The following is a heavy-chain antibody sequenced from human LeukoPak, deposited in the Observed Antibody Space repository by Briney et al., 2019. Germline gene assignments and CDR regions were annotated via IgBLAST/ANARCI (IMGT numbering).Heavy chain of an antibody. CDR1: AYSISSSYY. Sequence: SETLSLTCAVSAYSISSSYYWGWIRQPPGKGLEWIGSIYHSGSTNYNPSLKSRVTISVDKSKNQFSLKLSSVTAADTAVYYCARAGVDTAMGEDYWGQGTLVTVSS. V-gene: IGHV4-38-2*01. D-gene: IGHD5-18*01. CDR2: IYHSGST. J-gene: IGHJ4*02. CDR3: ARAGVDTAMGEDY.